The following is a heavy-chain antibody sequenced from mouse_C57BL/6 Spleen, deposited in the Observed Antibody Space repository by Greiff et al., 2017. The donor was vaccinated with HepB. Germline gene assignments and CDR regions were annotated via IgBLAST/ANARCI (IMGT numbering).Heavy chain of an antibody. CDR2: IYPRSGNT. V-gene: IGHV1-81*01. CDR3: ARCYYSKGGYYFDY. D-gene: IGHD2-5*01. CDR1: GYTFTSYG. Sequence: QVQLQQSGAELARPGASVKLSCKASGYTFTSYGISWVKQRTGQGLEWIGEIYPRSGNTYYNEKFKGKATLTADKSSSTAYMELRSLTSEDSAVYFCARCYYSKGGYYFDYWGQGTTLTVSS. J-gene: IGHJ2*01.